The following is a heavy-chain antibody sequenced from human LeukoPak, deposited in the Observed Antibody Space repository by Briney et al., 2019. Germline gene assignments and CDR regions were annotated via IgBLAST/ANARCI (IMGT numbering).Heavy chain of an antibody. D-gene: IGHD3-16*02. CDR3: ANTFVWGTYRYDS. V-gene: IGHV3-23*01. CDR1: GFTFSNHG. CDR2: ISPSGDST. J-gene: IGHJ5*01. Sequence: PGGSLRLSCAASGFTFSNHGMNWVRQAPGKGLEWVSGISPSGDSTYYADSVKGRFTISRDNSKNTLYLQMNSLRAADTAFYYCANTFVWGTYRYDSWGQGTLVTVSS.